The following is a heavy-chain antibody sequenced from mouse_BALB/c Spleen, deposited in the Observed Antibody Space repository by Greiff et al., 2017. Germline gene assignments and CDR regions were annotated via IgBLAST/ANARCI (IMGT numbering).Heavy chain of an antibody. CDR2: INPSNGGT. Sequence: QVQLQQSGAELVKPGASVKLSCKASGYTFPSYYMYWVKQRPGQGLEWIGEINPSNGGTNFNEKFKSKATLTVDKSSSTAYMQLSSLTSEDSAVYYCTREAWFAYGGQGTLVTVSA. J-gene: IGHJ3*01. CDR3: TREAWFAY. V-gene: IGHV1S81*02. CDR1: GYTFPSYY.